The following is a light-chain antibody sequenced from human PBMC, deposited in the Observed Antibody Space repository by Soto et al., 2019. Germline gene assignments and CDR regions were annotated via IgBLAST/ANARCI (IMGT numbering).Light chain of an antibody. Sequence: DIQMTQSPSTLSGSVGDRVTITCWSSQTISSWLALYQQKPGKAPKLLIYKASTLKSGVPSRFSGSGSGTEFTLTISSLQPDDFATYYCQHYNSYSEAFGQGTKVDI. CDR2: KAS. J-gene: IGKJ1*01. CDR3: QHYNSYSEA. V-gene: IGKV1-5*03. CDR1: QTISSW.